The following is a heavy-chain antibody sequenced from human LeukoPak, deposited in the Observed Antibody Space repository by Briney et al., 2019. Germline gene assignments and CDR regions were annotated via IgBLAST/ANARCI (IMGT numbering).Heavy chain of an antibody. V-gene: IGHV1-2*04. J-gene: IGHJ4*02. D-gene: IGHD6-19*01. Sequence: GASVKASCKASGYTFTGYYMHWVRQAPGQGLEWMGWINPNSGGTNYAQKFQGWATMTRDTSISTAYMELSRLRSDDTAVYYCARGVSEVATIWDQTGSSGWYADYWGQGTLVTVSS. CDR3: ARGVSEVATIWDQTGSSGWYADY. CDR1: GYTFTGYY. CDR2: INPNSGGT.